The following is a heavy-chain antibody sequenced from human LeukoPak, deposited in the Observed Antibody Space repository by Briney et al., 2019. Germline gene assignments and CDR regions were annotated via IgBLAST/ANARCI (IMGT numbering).Heavy chain of an antibody. CDR2: IYYSGST. D-gene: IGHD1-26*01. CDR1: GGSISSSSYY. CDR3: ARDKGGSYYVPDAFDI. V-gene: IGHV4-39*07. J-gene: IGHJ3*02. Sequence: PSETLSLTCTVSGGSISSSSYYWGWIRQPPGKGLEWIGSIYYSGSTYYNPSLKSRVTISVDTSKNQFSLKLSSVTAADTAVYYCARDKGGSYYVPDAFDIWGQGTMVTVSS.